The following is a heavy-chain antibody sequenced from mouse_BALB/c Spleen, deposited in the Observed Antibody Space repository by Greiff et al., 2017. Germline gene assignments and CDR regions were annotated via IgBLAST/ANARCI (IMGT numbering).Heavy chain of an antibody. Sequence: EVKLVESGGGLVQPGGSRKLSCAASGFTFSSFGMHWVRQAPEKGLEWVAYISSGSSTIYYADTVKGRFTISRDNPKNTLFLQMNSLRSEDTAMYYCARRSLYAMDYWGQGTSVTVSS. CDR2: ISSGSSTI. J-gene: IGHJ4*01. CDR1: GFTFSSFG. CDR3: ARRSLYAMDY. V-gene: IGHV5-17*02.